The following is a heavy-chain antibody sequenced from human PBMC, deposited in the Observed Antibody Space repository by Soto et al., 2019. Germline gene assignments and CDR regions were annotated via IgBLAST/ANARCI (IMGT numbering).Heavy chain of an antibody. CDR3: ARGRMATLRTYYYYMDV. V-gene: IGHV1-8*01. Sequence: QVQLVQSGAEVKKPGASVKVSCKASGYTFTSYDINWVRQATGQGLEWMGWMNPNSGNTGYAQKFQGRVTMTRNTSISTAHRELSSLRSEDTAGYYCARGRMATLRTYYYYMDVWGKWTTVTVSS. CDR2: MNPNSGNT. D-gene: IGHD5-12*01. J-gene: IGHJ6*03. CDR1: GYTFTSYD.